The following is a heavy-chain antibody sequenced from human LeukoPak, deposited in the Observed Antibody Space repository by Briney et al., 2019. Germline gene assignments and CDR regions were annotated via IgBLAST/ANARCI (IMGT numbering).Heavy chain of an antibody. CDR1: GDSVSNSGVA. V-gene: IGHV6-1*01. J-gene: IGHJ5*02. D-gene: IGHD6-13*01. CDR3: VRDAGPAPLFDL. CDR2: TYYRSKWYN. Sequence: SQTLSLTCAISGDSVSNSGVACNWIRQSPSRGLEWLGRTYYRSKWYNDYAVSLKSRIAINPDTAKNQFSLQLNSVTPDDTGVYYCVRDAGPAPLFDLWGLGTLVTVSS.